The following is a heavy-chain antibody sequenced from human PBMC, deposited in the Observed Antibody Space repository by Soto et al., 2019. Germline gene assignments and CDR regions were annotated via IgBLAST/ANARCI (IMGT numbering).Heavy chain of an antibody. V-gene: IGHV3-23*01. CDR1: GFTFSSSG. J-gene: IGHJ3*01. CDR2: ISIRGDYR. D-gene: IGHD4-17*01. Sequence: EGQLLQSGGGLVQPGESLRLSCAASGFTFSSSGMSWVRQAPGKGLEWVSSISIRGDYRYYADSVKGRFTISRDNSKNTPYLQMSSLTAEDTALYYCANHGGFDFWGQGTMVAVSS. CDR3: ANHGGFDF.